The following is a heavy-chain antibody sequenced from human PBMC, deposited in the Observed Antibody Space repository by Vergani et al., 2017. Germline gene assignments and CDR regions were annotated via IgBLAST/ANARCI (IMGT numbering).Heavy chain of an antibody. J-gene: IGHJ3*02. V-gene: IGHV3-21*01. CDR2: ISSSSSYI. CDR1: GFTFSSYS. Sequence: EVQLVESGGGLVKPGGSLRLSCAASGFTFSSYSMNWVRQAPGKGLEWVSSISSSSSYIYYADSVKGRFTISRDNAKNSLYLQMNSLTAEDTAVYYCARDPSCSGGSCYSGAFDIWGQGTMVTVSS. D-gene: IGHD2-15*01. CDR3: ARDPSCSGGSCYSGAFDI.